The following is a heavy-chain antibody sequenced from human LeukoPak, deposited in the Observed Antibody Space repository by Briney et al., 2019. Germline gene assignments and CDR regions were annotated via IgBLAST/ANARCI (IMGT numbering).Heavy chain of an antibody. Sequence: GSLRLSCAASGFTFSSYAMHWVRQAPGKGLEWVAVISYDGSNKYYADSVKGRFTISRDNSKNTLYLQMNSLRAEDTAVYYCGRHISSLYNYYGMDVWGQGTTVTVSS. J-gene: IGHJ6*02. V-gene: IGHV3-30*14. CDR3: GRHISSLYNYYGMDV. CDR2: ISYDGSNK. D-gene: IGHD6-6*01. CDR1: GFTFSSYA.